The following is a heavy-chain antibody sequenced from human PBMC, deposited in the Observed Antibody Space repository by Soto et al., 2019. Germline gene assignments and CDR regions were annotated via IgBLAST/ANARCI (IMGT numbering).Heavy chain of an antibody. CDR1: GFTFDDYC. Sequence: GGSLRLSCAASGFTFDDYCMSWVRQAPGKGLEWVSGINWNGGSTGYADSVKGRFTISRDNAKNSLYLQMNSLRAEDTALYYCARALGDMVRGVIPNWFDPWGQGTLVTVSS. V-gene: IGHV3-20*04. D-gene: IGHD3-10*01. J-gene: IGHJ5*02. CDR2: INWNGGST. CDR3: ARALGDMVRGVIPNWFDP.